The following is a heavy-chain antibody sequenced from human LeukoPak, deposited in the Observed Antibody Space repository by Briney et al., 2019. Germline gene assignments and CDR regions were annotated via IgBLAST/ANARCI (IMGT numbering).Heavy chain of an antibody. J-gene: IGHJ5*02. D-gene: IGHD6-6*01. CDR2: IYPGDSDT. CDR1: GYSFTSYW. V-gene: IGHV5-51*01. CDR3: ARVHSSSSNWFDP. Sequence: GESLKISCKGSGYSFTSYWIGWVRQMPGKGLEWMGIIYPGDSDTRYSPSFQGQVAISADKSISTAYLQWSSLKASDTAMYYCARVHSSSSNWFDPWGQGTLITVSS.